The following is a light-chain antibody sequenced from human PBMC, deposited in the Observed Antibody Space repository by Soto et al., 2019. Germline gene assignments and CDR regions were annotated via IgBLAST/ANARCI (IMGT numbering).Light chain of an antibody. CDR3: QQYNSYPWT. Sequence: DIQMTQSPSSLSASVGDRVTITCRASQSISSYLNWYQQKPGKAPKLLIYAASSLQSGVPSTFSGSGSGTEFTLTISSLQPGDFATYYCQQYNSYPWTFGQGTKVDIK. CDR1: QSISSY. CDR2: AAS. J-gene: IGKJ1*01. V-gene: IGKV1-39*01.